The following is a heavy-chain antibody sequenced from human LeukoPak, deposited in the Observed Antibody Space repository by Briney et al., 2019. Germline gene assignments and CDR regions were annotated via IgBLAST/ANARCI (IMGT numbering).Heavy chain of an antibody. J-gene: IGHJ6*02. V-gene: IGHV4-34*01. CDR2: INHSGST. D-gene: IGHD3-10*01. Sequence: SETLSLTCAVYGGSFSGYYWSWIRQPPGKGLEWIGEINHSGSTNYNPSLKSRVTISVDTSKNQFSLKLSSVTAADTAVYYCARGPRVTMVRGVHSYYGMDVWGQGPPVTVSS. CDR1: GGSFSGYY. CDR3: ARGPRVTMVRGVHSYYGMDV.